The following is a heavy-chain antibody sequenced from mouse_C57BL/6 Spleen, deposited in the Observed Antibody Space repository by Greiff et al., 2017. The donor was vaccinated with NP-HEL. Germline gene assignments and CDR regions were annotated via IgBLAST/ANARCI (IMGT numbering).Heavy chain of an antibody. V-gene: IGHV1-18*01. J-gene: IGHJ3*01. Sequence: VHVKQSGPELVKPGASVKIPCKASGYTFTDYNMDWVKQSHGKSLEWIGDINPNNGGTIYNQKFKGKATLTVDKSSSTAYMELRSLTSEDTAVYYCARSIHYDWFAYWGQGTLVTVSA. CDR1: GYTFTDYN. CDR2: INPNNGGT. D-gene: IGHD2-4*01. CDR3: ARSIHYDWFAY.